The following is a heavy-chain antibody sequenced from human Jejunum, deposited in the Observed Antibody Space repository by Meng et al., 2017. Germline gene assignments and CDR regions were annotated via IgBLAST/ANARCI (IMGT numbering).Heavy chain of an antibody. CDR1: DYSFSHSY. V-gene: IGHV1-46*01. CDR3: VREFRGGYFDY. D-gene: IGHD3-16*01. J-gene: IGHJ4*02. Sequence: VQLGQSGAEVNKPGAPVKVSCKSSDYSFSHSYLHWMRQAPGQGLGWLGVSNPGGGSTNYAQKFQGRVTMTRDTSANTVYMELGSLKSEDTAVYYCVREFRGGYFDYWGQGTLVTVSS. CDR2: SNPGGGST.